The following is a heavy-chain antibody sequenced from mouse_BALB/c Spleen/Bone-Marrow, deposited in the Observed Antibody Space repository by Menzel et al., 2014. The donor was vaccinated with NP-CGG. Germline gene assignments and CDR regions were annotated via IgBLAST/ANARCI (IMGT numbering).Heavy chain of an antibody. V-gene: IGHV1S135*01. D-gene: IGHD2-14*01. J-gene: IGHJ1*03. CDR2: IDPYNGDT. CDR3: TRYYRYDYWYFDV. CDR1: GYSFTDYN. Sequence: VQLQQSGPELVKPGASVKVSCKASGYSFTDYNMYCVKQSHGKSLEWIGYIDPYNGDTTYNRKFKGKATLTVDKSSSTAFIHLNSLTSEDSAVYYCTRYYRYDYWYFDVWGTGTTVTVSS.